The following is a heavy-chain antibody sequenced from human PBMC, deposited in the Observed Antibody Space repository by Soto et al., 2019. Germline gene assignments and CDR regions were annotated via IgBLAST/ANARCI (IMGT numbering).Heavy chain of an antibody. V-gene: IGHV5-51*01. CDR2: IYPGDSDT. Sequence: EESLSSWCKVSGDSFTSYWIVLVRQMPGKGLEWMGIIYPGDSDTRYSPSFQGQVTISADKSISTAYLQWSSLKASDTSMYYCARLVITDYYYYGMDVWGQGTTVTVSS. D-gene: IGHD3-22*01. CDR1: GDSFTSYW. J-gene: IGHJ6*01. CDR3: ARLVITDYYYYGMDV.